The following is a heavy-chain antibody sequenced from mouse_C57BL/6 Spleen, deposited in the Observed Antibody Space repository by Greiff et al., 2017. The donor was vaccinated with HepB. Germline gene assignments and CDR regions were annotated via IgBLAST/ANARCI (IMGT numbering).Heavy chain of an antibody. V-gene: IGHV10-1*01. CDR2: IRSKSNNYAT. J-gene: IGHJ3*01. Sequence: EVQLVESGGGLVQPKGSLKLSCAASGFSFNTYAMNWVRQAPGKGLEWVARIRSKSNNYATYYADSVKDRFTISRDDSESMLYLQMNNLKTEDTAMYYCVRQSDYDAWFAYWGQGTLVTVSA. CDR3: VRQSDYDAWFAY. CDR1: GFSFNTYA. D-gene: IGHD2-4*01.